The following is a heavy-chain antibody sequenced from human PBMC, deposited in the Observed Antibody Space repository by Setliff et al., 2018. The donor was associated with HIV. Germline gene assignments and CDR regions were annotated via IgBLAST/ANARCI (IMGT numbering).Heavy chain of an antibody. J-gene: IGHJ4*02. CDR3: AKGAGFYGDYTFDY. Sequence: ETLSLTCTVSGASITSHYWSWIRQSPGRELEWVGYIYSTGSTNYNPSLQSRVSISMDASKNKFSLKVTSVTSADTAVYYCAKGAGFYGDYTFDYWGQGNLVTVSS. CDR1: GASITSHY. V-gene: IGHV4-59*11. D-gene: IGHD4-17*01. CDR2: IYSTGST.